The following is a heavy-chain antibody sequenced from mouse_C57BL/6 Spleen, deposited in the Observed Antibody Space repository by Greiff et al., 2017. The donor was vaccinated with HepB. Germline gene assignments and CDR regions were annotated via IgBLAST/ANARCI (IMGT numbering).Heavy chain of an antibody. CDR2: ISDGGSYT. Sequence: EVQRVESGGGLVKPGGSLKLSCAASGFTFSSYAMSWVRQTPEKRLEWVATISDGGSYTYYPDNVKGRFTISRDNAKNNLYLQMSHLKSEDTAMYYCARDYGSSLWFAYWGQGTLVTVSA. D-gene: IGHD1-1*01. CDR1: GFTFSSYA. J-gene: IGHJ3*01. CDR3: ARDYGSSLWFAY. V-gene: IGHV5-4*01.